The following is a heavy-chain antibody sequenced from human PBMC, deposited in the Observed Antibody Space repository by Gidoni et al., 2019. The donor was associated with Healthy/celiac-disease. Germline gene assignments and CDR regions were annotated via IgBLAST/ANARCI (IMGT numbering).Heavy chain of an antibody. CDR2: ISSSSSDI. J-gene: IGHJ4*02. Sequence: EVQLVESAGGLVKPGGSLRLSCAASGFTFSRYRRNWVRQARGTGRAWVSSISSSSSDIYYADSVKGRFPISRDNAKNSLYLQMNSLRAEDTAVYYCARGGITIFGVVIIATFFDYWGQGTLVTVSS. CDR3: ARGGITIFGVVIIATFFDY. D-gene: IGHD3-3*01. V-gene: IGHV3-21*01. CDR1: GFTFSRYR.